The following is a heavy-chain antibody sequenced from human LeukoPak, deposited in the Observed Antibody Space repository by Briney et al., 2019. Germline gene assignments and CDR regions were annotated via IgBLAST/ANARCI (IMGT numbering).Heavy chain of an antibody. J-gene: IGHJ4*02. Sequence: GGSLRLSCAAPGFTFSSYAMAWVRQAPGKGLEWVSTISGSAIYTYYADSVKGRFTISRDNSKNTLYLQMDSLRAEDTAVYYCAKTYYYDGSGRALDYWGQGTLVTVSS. D-gene: IGHD3-22*01. CDR3: AKTYYYDGSGRALDY. CDR2: ISGSAIYT. CDR1: GFTFSSYA. V-gene: IGHV3-23*01.